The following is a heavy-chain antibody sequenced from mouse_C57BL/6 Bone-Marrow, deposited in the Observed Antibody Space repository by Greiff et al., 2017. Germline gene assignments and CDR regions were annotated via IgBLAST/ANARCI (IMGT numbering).Heavy chain of an antibody. V-gene: IGHV14-1*01. CDR3: TAPMLTTEYCDY. Sequence: VQLQQSGAELVRPGASVKLSCTASGFNIKDYYMHWVKQRPEQGLEWIGRIDPEDGDTEYAPKFQGKATMTADTSSNTAYLPLSSLTSEDTAVYYCTAPMLTTEYCDYWGQGTTLTVSS. J-gene: IGHJ2*01. CDR2: IDPEDGDT. D-gene: IGHD2-2*01. CDR1: GFNIKDYY.